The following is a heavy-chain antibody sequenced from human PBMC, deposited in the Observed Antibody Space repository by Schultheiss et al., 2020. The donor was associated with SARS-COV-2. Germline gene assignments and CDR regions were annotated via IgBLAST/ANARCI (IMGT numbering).Heavy chain of an antibody. CDR3: ARDRDYLDAFDI. Sequence: SQTLSLTYTVSGGSISSGGYYWSWIRQHPGKGLEWIGYIYYSGSTYYNPSLKSRVTISVDTSKNQFSLKLSSVTAADTAVYYCARDRDYLDAFDIWGQGTTVTVSS. CDR1: GGSISSGGYY. D-gene: IGHD2/OR15-2a*01. CDR2: IYYSGST. V-gene: IGHV4-31*03. J-gene: IGHJ3*02.